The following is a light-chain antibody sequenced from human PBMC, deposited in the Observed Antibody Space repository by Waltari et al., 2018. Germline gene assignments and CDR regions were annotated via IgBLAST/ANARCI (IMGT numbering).Light chain of an antibody. J-gene: IGKJ1*01. CDR3: QHHVRLPAT. CDR1: QNIGHY. Sequence: IVLTHSPGTLSLSPGGRATLSCRASQNIGHYLAWYHQNPGQSHRLLIYGASSRRAGFADRFGGSGSGADFSLTISRLQHEDFAVYYCQHHVRLPATFGQGTKV. V-gene: IGKV3-20*01. CDR2: GAS.